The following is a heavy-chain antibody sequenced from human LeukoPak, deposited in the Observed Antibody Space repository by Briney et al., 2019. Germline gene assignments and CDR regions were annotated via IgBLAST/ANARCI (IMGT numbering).Heavy chain of an antibody. Sequence: GASVKVSCKASGYTFTGYYMHWVRQAPGQGLEWMGWINPNSGSTNYAQKFQGRVTMTRDTSISTAFMDLSRLRSDDTAVYYFARRGNYGDYFDYWGQGTLVSVSS. CDR2: INPNSGST. CDR1: GYTFTGYY. V-gene: IGHV1-2*02. CDR3: ARRGNYGDYFDY. D-gene: IGHD4-17*01. J-gene: IGHJ4*02.